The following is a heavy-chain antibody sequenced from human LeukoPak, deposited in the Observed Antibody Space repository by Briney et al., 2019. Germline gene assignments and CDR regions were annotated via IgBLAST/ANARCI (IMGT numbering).Heavy chain of an antibody. D-gene: IGHD6-19*01. J-gene: IGHJ4*02. CDR2: IGNDGRT. CDR1: GFTVSSSY. V-gene: IGHV3-53*01. Sequence: PGGSLRLSCAASGFTVSSSYMSWVRQAPGKALECVSVIGNDGRTYYANSVKGRFTISRDISQNMVYLQVNSLRDDDTAVYYCARDDTSGGYYEFGYWGQGALLIVSS. CDR3: ARDDTSGGYYEFGY.